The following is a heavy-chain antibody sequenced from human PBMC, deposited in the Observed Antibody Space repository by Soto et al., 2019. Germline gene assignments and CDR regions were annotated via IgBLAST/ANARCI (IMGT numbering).Heavy chain of an antibody. D-gene: IGHD1-1*01. CDR1: GYSFTTYA. J-gene: IGHJ6*02. Sequence: QVLVVQSGAEVKKPGASVKISCKASGYSFTTYAMHWVRQAPGQRLEWMAWINGGNGNTKYSQKFQDRVTITRDTSANIAYMGLSSLRSEDSAVYYCARGKGMEENYYYHGMDVWGQGTTVSVS. V-gene: IGHV1-3*01. CDR3: ARGKGMEENYYYHGMDV. CDR2: INGGNGNT.